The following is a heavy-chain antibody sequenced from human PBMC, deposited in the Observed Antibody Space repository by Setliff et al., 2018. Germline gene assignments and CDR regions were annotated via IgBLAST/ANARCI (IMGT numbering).Heavy chain of an antibody. CDR1: GFTFSNAW. CDR3: YTWLLYSSSWYRDH. Sequence: GGSLRLSCAASGFTFSNAWMSWVRQAPGKGLEWVGRIKSRTEGGTTDYAAPVKGRFTISRDDPGNTLYLQMSSLKTEDTAVYYCYTWLLYSSSWYRDHWGQGTLVTVS. D-gene: IGHD6-13*01. V-gene: IGHV3-15*01. CDR2: IKSRTEGGTT. J-gene: IGHJ4*02.